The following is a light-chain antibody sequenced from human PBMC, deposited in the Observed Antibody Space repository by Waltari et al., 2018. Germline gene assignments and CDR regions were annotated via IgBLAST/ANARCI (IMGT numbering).Light chain of an antibody. V-gene: IGKV3-20*01. J-gene: IGKJ1*01. Sequence: EIVLTQSPGTLSLSLGERATVSCRTSQSVSRALAWYQQKPGQAPRLLIDGASTRATGIPGRFSGSGSGTDFSLTISRLEPDDFAVYYCQHYLRLPVTFGQGTTVEI. CDR3: QHYLRLPVT. CDR1: QSVSRA. CDR2: GAS.